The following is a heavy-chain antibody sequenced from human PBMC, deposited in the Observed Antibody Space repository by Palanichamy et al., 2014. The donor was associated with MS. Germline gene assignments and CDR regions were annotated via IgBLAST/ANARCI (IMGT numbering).Heavy chain of an antibody. D-gene: IGHD6-19*01. V-gene: IGHV1-8*01. Sequence: QVQLVQSGAEVKNPGASVKVSCKASGYTFTSYDINWVRQATGQGLEWMGWMNPNSGNTGYAQKFQGRVAMTRNNSISTAYMEPTSLTSEDTAVYYCARSSVAVVGKDYWGQGTLVTVSS. CDR1: GYTFTSYD. CDR3: ARSSVAVVGKDY. CDR2: MNPNSGNT. J-gene: IGHJ4*02.